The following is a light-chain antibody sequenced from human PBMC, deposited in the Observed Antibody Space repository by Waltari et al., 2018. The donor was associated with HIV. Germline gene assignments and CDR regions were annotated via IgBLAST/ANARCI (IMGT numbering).Light chain of an antibody. V-gene: IGLV3-21*04. CDR1: NVGSNT. J-gene: IGLJ3*02. CDR3: QVWDSSSDLP. CDR2: DDS. Sequence: SYVVTQPPSVSVAPGKTARVTCGGNNVGSNTLHWYQQKPGQAPVLVMYDDSDRPAGIPERVSGSNSGNTATLTISRVEAGDEADYYCQVWDSSSDLPFGGGTKLTVL.